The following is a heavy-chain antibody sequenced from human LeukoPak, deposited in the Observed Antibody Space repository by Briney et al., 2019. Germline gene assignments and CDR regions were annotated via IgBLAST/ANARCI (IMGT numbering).Heavy chain of an antibody. CDR1: GYTFTSYG. Sequence: SVKVSCKASGYTFTSYGISWVRQAPGQGLEWMGWISAYNGNTNYAQKLQGRVTMTTDTSTRTAYMELRSLRSDDTAVYYCARGGPLRYFDWLFGGGDVEDYGGQGTLVTVSS. J-gene: IGHJ4*02. V-gene: IGHV1-18*01. D-gene: IGHD3-9*01. CDR3: ARGGPLRYFDWLFGGGDVEDY. CDR2: ISAYNGNT.